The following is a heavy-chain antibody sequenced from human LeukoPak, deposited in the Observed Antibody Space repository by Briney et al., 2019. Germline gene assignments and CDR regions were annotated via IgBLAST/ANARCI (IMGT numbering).Heavy chain of an antibody. CDR3: AIYAGSYPWFDP. Sequence: SETLSLTCTVSGGSISSYYWSWIRQPPGKGLEWIGYIYYSGSANYNPSLKSRVTISVDTSKNQFSLKLSSVTAAGTALYYCAIYAGSYPWFDPWGQGTLVTVSS. J-gene: IGHJ5*02. D-gene: IGHD3-10*01. CDR1: GGSISSYY. V-gene: IGHV4-59*01. CDR2: IYYSGSA.